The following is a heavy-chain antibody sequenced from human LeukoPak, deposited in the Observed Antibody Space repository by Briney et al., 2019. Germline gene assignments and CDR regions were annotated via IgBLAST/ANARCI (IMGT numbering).Heavy chain of an antibody. Sequence: ASVKVSCKASGYTFTGYYMHWVRQAPGQGLEWMGWISVYNGNTNYAQKLQGRVTMTTDTSTSTAYMELKSLRSDDTAVYYCARVAAAAPGLDYYYMDVWGKGTTVTMSS. J-gene: IGHJ6*03. CDR1: GYTFTGYY. CDR3: ARVAAAAPGLDYYYMDV. D-gene: IGHD6-13*01. CDR2: ISVYNGNT. V-gene: IGHV1-18*04.